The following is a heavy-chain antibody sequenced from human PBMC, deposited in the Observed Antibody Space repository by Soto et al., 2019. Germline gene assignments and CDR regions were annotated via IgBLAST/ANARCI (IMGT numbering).Heavy chain of an antibody. Sequence: VQLVESGGGLVQPGGSLRLSCAASGFTFSSYWMSWVRQAPGKGLEWVANIKQDGSEKYYVDSVKGRFTISRDNAKNSLYLQMNSLRAEDTAVYYCARDPPYYYGSGKYWGQGTLVTVSS. CDR3: ARDPPYYYGSGKY. V-gene: IGHV3-7*01. D-gene: IGHD3-10*01. CDR2: IKQDGSEK. CDR1: GFTFSSYW. J-gene: IGHJ4*02.